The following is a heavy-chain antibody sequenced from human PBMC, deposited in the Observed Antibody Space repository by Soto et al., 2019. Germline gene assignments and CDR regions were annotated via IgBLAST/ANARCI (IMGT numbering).Heavy chain of an antibody. CDR3: ARGVGITGTNYFVY. J-gene: IGHJ4*02. CDR1: GGSFSGYY. V-gene: IGHV4-34*01. Sequence: SETLSLTCAVYGGSFSGYYWSWIRQPPGKGLEWIGEINHSGSTNYNPSLKSRVTISVDTSKNQSSLKLSSVTAADTAVYYCARGVGITGTNYFVYWGQGTLVTVSS. D-gene: IGHD1-20*01. CDR2: INHSGST.